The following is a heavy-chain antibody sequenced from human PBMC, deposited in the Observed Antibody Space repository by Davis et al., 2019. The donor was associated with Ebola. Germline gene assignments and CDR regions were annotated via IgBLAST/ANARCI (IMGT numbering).Heavy chain of an antibody. J-gene: IGHJ4*02. CDR1: GFTFSNYA. D-gene: IGHD6-19*01. V-gene: IGHV3-23*01. Sequence: GGSLRLSCAASGFTFSNYAMSWVRQAPGKGLEWVSTISGSGCSTYYADSVTGRFTISRDNSKNTLYLQMNSLRHEDTDVYYCAKKGNSGGNDYWGQGTLVTVSS. CDR2: ISGSGCST. CDR3: AKKGNSGGNDY.